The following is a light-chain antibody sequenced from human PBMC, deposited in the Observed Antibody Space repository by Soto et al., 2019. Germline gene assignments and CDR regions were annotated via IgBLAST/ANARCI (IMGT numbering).Light chain of an antibody. V-gene: IGKV3-20*01. CDR1: QSFSSSY. CDR3: QQYGSSPWT. J-gene: IGKJ1*01. Sequence: EIVLTQSPGTLSLSPGERATLSCRASQSFSSSYLAWYQQKPGQAPRLLIYGVSSRATGIPDRFSGSGSGTDFTLTISRLEPEDFAVYYCQQYGSSPWTFGLGTKVDIK. CDR2: GVS.